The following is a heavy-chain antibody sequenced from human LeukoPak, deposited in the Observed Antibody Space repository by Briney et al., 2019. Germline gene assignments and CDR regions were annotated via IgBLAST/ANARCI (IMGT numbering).Heavy chain of an antibody. J-gene: IGHJ6*03. V-gene: IGHV1-69*05. CDR1: GGTFSSYA. Sequence: GASVKVSCKASGGTFSSYAISWVRQAPGQGLEWMGGIIPIFGTANYAQKFQGRVTITTDESTSTAYMELSSLRSEDTAVFYCAREKYYYGSAYYMDVWGKGTTVNVSS. D-gene: IGHD3-10*01. CDR3: AREKYYYGSAYYMDV. CDR2: IIPIFGTA.